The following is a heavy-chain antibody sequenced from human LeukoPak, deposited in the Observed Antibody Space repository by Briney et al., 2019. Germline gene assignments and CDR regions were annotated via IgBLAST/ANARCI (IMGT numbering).Heavy chain of an antibody. Sequence: SETLSLTCTVSGTSISISGTSISSYYWSWIRQPPGKGLEWIGYIYYSGSTNYNPSLKSRVTISVDTSKNQFSLKLSSVTAADTAVYYCAREDPGTVRIDIWGQGTMVTVSS. D-gene: IGHD1-1*01. CDR3: AREDPGTVRIDI. CDR2: IYYSGST. V-gene: IGHV4-61*01. J-gene: IGHJ3*02. CDR1: GTSISISGTSISSYY.